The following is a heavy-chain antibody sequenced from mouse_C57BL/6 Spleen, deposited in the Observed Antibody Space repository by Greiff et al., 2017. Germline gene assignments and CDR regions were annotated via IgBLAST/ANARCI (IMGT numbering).Heavy chain of an antibody. J-gene: IGHJ2*01. CDR1: GYTFTDYY. CDR3: AGAGTGDY. CDR2: INPNNGGT. D-gene: IGHD4-1*01. Sequence: VQLQQSGPELVKPGASVKISCKASGYTFTDYYMNWVKQSHGKSLEWIGDINPNNGGTSYNQKFKGKATLTVDKSSSTAYMELRSLTSEDAAVXYCAGAGTGDYWGQGTTLTVSS. V-gene: IGHV1-26*01.